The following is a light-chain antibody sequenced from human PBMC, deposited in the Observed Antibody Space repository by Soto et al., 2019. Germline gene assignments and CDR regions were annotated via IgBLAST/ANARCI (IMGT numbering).Light chain of an antibody. Sequence: EIVLTQSPVTLSLSPGAIGTLSCRASQSVRNNYLAWYQHKPGQAPRLLISGASNRATGIPDRFSGSGSGTDFTLTISRLEPEDFALYYCQQYGGSPMTFGQGTRLEI. V-gene: IGKV3-20*01. J-gene: IGKJ5*01. CDR2: GAS. CDR1: QSVRNNY. CDR3: QQYGGSPMT.